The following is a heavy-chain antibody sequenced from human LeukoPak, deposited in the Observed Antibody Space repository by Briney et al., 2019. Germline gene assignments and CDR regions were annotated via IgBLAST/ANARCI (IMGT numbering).Heavy chain of an antibody. J-gene: IGHJ4*02. CDR1: GGSISSGSYY. CDR3: ARGRTYYYGSGSYYGRYELDY. CDR2: VYTSGST. Sequence: SETLSLTCTVSGGSISSGSYYWSWIRQPAGKGLEWIGRVYTSGSTNYNPSLKSRVTISVDTSKKQFSLKLSSVTAADTAVYYCARGRTYYYGSGSYYGRYELDYWGQGTLVTVSS. V-gene: IGHV4-61*02. D-gene: IGHD3-10*01.